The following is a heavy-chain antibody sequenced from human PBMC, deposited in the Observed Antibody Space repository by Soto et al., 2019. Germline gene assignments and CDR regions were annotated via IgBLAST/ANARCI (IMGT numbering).Heavy chain of an antibody. V-gene: IGHV4-59*01. J-gene: IGHJ6*02. D-gene: IGHD5-12*01. CDR3: ARVGGYDFPYYYYYYGMDV. Sequence: SETLSLTCTVSGGSISSYYWSWIRQPPGKGLEWIGYIYYSGSTNYNPSLKSRVTISVDTSKNQFSLKLSSVTAADTAVYYCARVGGYDFPYYYYYYGMDVWGQGTTVTVSS. CDR1: GGSISSYY. CDR2: IYYSGST.